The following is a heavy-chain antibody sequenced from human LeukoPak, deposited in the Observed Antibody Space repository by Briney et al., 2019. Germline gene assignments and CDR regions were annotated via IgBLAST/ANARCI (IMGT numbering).Heavy chain of an antibody. CDR3: ARRAGGYSHPYDY. D-gene: IGHD4-23*01. V-gene: IGHV3-53*01. J-gene: IGHJ4*02. Sequence: GGSLRLSSSASGITLSKFAINWVRQPPGKGLEWVSLIYSGGTTYYADSVKGRFTISRDNSKNTLYLQMNSLRAEDTAVYYCARRAGGYSHPYDYWGQGILVTVSS. CDR1: GITLSKFA. CDR2: IYSGGTT.